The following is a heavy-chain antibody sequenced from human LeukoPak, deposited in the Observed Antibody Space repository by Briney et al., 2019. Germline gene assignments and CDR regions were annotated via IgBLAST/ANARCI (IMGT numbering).Heavy chain of an antibody. Sequence: GGSLRLSCAASGFTFSSYALHWVRQAPGKGLEGVAVISYDGSNKYYADSVKGRFTISRDNSKNTLYLQMNSLRAKDTAVYYCTGATDFDYWGQGTLVTVSS. J-gene: IGHJ4*02. CDR3: TGATDFDY. D-gene: IGHD1-26*01. CDR2: ISYDGSNK. V-gene: IGHV3-30-3*01. CDR1: GFTFSSYA.